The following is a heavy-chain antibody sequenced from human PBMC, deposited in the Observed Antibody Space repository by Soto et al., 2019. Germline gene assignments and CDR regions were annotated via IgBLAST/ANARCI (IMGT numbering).Heavy chain of an antibody. CDR1: GYSFTSYW. J-gene: IGHJ5*02. Sequence: GESLRISCTGVGYSFTSYWIGWVRQMPGKGLEWMGIIYPGDSDTRYSPSFQGQVTISADKSITTAYLQWSSLKASDTAMYYCARGYCTTTICDPWFDPWGQGTLVTVSS. D-gene: IGHD2-2*01. CDR2: IYPGDSDT. CDR3: ARGYCTTTICDPWFDP. V-gene: IGHV5-51*01.